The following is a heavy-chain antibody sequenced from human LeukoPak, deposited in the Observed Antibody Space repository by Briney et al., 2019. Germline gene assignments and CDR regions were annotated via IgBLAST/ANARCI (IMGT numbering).Heavy chain of an antibody. CDR3: ARDYGDYPYYFDY. Sequence: PSETLSLTCAVSGGSISSSNWWSWVRQPPGKGLEWIGEIYHSGSTNYNPPLKSRVTISVDKSKNQFSLKLSSVTAADTAVYYCARDYGDYPYYFDYWGQGTLVTVSS. J-gene: IGHJ4*02. CDR2: IYHSGST. CDR1: GGSISSSNW. D-gene: IGHD4-17*01. V-gene: IGHV4-4*02.